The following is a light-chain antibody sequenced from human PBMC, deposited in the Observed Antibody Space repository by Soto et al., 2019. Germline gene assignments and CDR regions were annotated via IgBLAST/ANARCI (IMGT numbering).Light chain of an antibody. CDR1: QSIDRW. J-gene: IGKJ2*01. V-gene: IGKV1-5*03. Sequence: DIQMTQSPSTLSASVGDRATITCRASQSIDRWLAWYQQKPGKAPKLLIYRASSLESGVPSRFSGSGSGTEFTLTISSLQPDDFTAYYCQQYKTCTYTFGQGTKVEIK. CDR2: RAS. CDR3: QQYKTCTYT.